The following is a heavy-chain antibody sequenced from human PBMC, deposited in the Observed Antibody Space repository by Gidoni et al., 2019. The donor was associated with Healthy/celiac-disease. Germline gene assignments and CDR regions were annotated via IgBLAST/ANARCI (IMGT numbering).Heavy chain of an antibody. V-gene: IGHV3-7*01. D-gene: IGHD3-22*01. J-gene: IGHJ3*02. CDR2: IKQDGSEK. Sequence: WVSQAPGKGLEWVANIKQDGSEKYYVDSVKGRFTISRDNAKNSLYLQMNSLRAEDTAVYYCARDPLDYYDSSGSEAFDIWGQGTMVTVSS. CDR3: ARDPLDYYDSSGSEAFDI.